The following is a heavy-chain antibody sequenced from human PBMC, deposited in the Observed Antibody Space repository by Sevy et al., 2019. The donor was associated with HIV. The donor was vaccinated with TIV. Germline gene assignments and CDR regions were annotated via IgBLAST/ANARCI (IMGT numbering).Heavy chain of an antibody. CDR1: GFTFSSHW. CDR2: IKQDGSEK. J-gene: IGHJ4*02. V-gene: IGHV3-7*01. D-gene: IGHD5-12*01. Sequence: GGSLRLSCAASGFTFSSHWMSWVRQAPGKGLEWVANIKQDGSEKYYVDSVKGRFTISRDNAKNSLYLQMNSLRAEDTAVYYCARDSGYDYGYWGQGTLVTVSS. CDR3: ARDSGYDYGY.